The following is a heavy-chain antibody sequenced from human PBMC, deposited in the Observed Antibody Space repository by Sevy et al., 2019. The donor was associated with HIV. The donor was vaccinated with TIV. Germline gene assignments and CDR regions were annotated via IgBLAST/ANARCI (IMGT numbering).Heavy chain of an antibody. J-gene: IGHJ4*02. CDR3: ARDRTTGYYFDY. CDR2: IIPIFGTA. D-gene: IGHD7-27*01. V-gene: IGHV1-69*13. Sequence: ASVKVSCKDSGGTFSSYAISWVRQAPGQGLEWMGGIIPIFGTANYAQKFQGRVTITADESTSTAYMELSSLRSEDTAVYYCARDRTTGYYFDYWGQGTLVTVSS. CDR1: GGTFSSYA.